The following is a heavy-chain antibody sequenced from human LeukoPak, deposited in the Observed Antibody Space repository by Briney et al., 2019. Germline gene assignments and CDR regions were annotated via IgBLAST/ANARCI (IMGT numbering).Heavy chain of an antibody. Sequence: GGSLRLSCAASGFSFNSYWMHWVRQAPGKGLVWVSRTNEDGSFTNYADSVKGRFTISRDNSKNTLYLQMNSLRAEDTAVYYCAKDVQIDYDMLTGPDYWGQGTLVTVSS. V-gene: IGHV3-74*01. CDR2: TNEDGSFT. D-gene: IGHD3-9*01. CDR1: GFSFNSYW. CDR3: AKDVQIDYDMLTGPDY. J-gene: IGHJ4*02.